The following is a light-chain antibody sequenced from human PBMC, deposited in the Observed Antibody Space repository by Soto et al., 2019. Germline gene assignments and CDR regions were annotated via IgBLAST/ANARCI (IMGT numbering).Light chain of an antibody. CDR1: QSISSY. CDR3: QQSYSTLGT. J-gene: IGKJ1*01. Sequence: DIQMTQSPSSLSASGGDRVTITCRASQSISSYLNWYQQKPGKAPKLLIYAASSLQSGVPSRFSGSGSGTDFTLTISSLQPEDFATYYCQQSYSTLGTFGQGTKVDI. V-gene: IGKV1-39*01. CDR2: AAS.